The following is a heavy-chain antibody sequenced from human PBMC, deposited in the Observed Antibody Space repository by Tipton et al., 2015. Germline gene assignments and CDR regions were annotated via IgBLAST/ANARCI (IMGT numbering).Heavy chain of an antibody. CDR1: GDSITNSFYY. V-gene: IGHV4-39*01. CDR3: ARQTGSGSYPSLDWYFDL. D-gene: IGHD3-10*01. J-gene: IGHJ2*01. CDR2: IFYTGIS. Sequence: TLSLTCVVSGDSITNSFYYWAWIRQSPGRGLEWIGNIFYTGISYDNPSLESRVTISVDTSKSQFSLKLPSVTAADTAVYFCARQTGSGSYPSLDWYFDLRGRGTLVTVSS.